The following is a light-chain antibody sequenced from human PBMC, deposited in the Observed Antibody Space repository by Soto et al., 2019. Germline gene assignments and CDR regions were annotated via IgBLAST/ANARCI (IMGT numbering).Light chain of an antibody. CDR3: QSYDSSLNAYV. J-gene: IGLJ1*01. Sequence: QSVLTQPPSVSGAPGQRVTISCTGSTSNIGSVSDVHWYQQLPGTSPKLLLYAHSNRPSGVPDRFSGSKSGTSASLTITGLQAEDEAHYYCQSYDSSLNAYVFGTGTKVTVL. V-gene: IGLV1-40*01. CDR1: TSNIGSVSD. CDR2: AHS.